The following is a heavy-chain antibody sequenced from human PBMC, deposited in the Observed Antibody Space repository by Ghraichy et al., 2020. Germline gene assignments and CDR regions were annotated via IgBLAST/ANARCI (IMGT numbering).Heavy chain of an antibody. CDR1: VGSISNNY. D-gene: IGHD6-13*01. CDR2: IYSSGNN. CDR3: VREIATAGRSFDY. J-gene: IGHJ4*02. V-gene: IGHV4-4*07. Sequence: SQTLSLTCSVSVGSISNNYWSWIRQPTGKGLEWLGRIYSSGNNNYNPSLQSRVTMSLDTSKKQFSLKLRSVTAADTAVYFCVREIATAGRSFDYWGQGTLVTVSS.